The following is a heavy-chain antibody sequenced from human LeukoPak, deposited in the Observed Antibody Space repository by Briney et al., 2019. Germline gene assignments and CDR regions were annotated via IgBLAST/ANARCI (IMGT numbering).Heavy chain of an antibody. CDR1: GGSISSGGYY. CDR2: IYHSGST. Sequence: PSETLSLTCTVSGGSISSGGYYWSWIRQPPGKGLEWIGYIYHSGSTYYNPSLKSRVTISVDRSKNQFSLKLSSVTAADTAVYYGARAGSVTGLDYWGQGTLVTVSS. CDR3: ARAGSVTGLDY. V-gene: IGHV4-30-2*01. J-gene: IGHJ4*02. D-gene: IGHD2-21*02.